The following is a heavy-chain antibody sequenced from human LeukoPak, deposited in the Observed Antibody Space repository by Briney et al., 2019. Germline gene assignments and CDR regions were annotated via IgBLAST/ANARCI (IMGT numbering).Heavy chain of an antibody. J-gene: IGHJ4*02. D-gene: IGHD4-17*01. Sequence: ASVKVSCKASGYTFTTYAMHWVRQAPGQKLEWMGWINAGKGNTKYSQKFQGRVTITRDTSASTAYMELNTLRSEDTAVYYCARLEEYGDYVELGYFDYWGQGALVTVSS. CDR3: ARLEEYGDYVELGYFDY. CDR1: GYTFTTYA. V-gene: IGHV1-3*01. CDR2: INAGKGNT.